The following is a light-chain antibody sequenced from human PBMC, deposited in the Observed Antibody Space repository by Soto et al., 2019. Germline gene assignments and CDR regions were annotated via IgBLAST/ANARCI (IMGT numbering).Light chain of an antibody. J-gene: IGLJ2*01. CDR2: GNS. V-gene: IGLV1-40*01. CDR1: SSNIGAGYD. Sequence: QPVLTQPPSVSGAPGQRVTISCTGSSSNIGAGYDVHWYQQLPGTAPKLLIYGNSNRPSGVPDRFSGSKSGTSASLAITGLQAEDEADDYCQSYDSSLSGHVVFGGGTKLTVL. CDR3: QSYDSSLSGHVV.